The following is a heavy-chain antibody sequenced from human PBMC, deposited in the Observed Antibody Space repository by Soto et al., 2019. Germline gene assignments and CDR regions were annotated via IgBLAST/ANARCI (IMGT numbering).Heavy chain of an antibody. CDR3: ARVLDSSGYYFDY. V-gene: IGHV4-59*01. CDR2: IYYSGST. CDR1: GGSISSYY. Sequence: PSETLSLTCTVSGGSISSYYWSWIRQPPGKGLEWIGYIYYSGSTNYSPSLKSRVTISVDTSKNQFSLKLSSVTAADTAVYYCARVLDSSGYYFDYWGQGTLVTVSS. J-gene: IGHJ4*02. D-gene: IGHD3-22*01.